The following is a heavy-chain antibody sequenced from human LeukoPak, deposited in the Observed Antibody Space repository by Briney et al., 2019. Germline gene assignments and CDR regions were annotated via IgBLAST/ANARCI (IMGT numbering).Heavy chain of an antibody. J-gene: IGHJ4*02. CDR1: GFTLSTSW. Sequence: GGSLRLSCAAPGFTLSTSWMTWVRQAPGKGREWVTNINREGSQIDHVDSVKGRFTISRDSANNALYLQMNSLRAEDTAVYYCARGGLTAGFDYWGQGTLVTVSS. V-gene: IGHV3-7*01. CDR2: INREGSQI. CDR3: ARGGLTAGFDY.